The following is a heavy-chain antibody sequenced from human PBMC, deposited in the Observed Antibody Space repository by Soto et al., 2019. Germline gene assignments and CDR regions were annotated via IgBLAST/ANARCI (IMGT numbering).Heavy chain of an antibody. D-gene: IGHD3-3*01. J-gene: IGHJ5*02. Sequence: ASVKVSCKASGYTFTSYGISWVRQAPGQGLEWMGWISAYNGNTNYAQKLQGRVTMTTDTSTSTAYMELRSLRSDDTAVYYCARDGPRTIFGVVIIAFDPWGQGTLVTVSS. V-gene: IGHV1-18*01. CDR3: ARDGPRTIFGVVIIAFDP. CDR2: ISAYNGNT. CDR1: GYTFTSYG.